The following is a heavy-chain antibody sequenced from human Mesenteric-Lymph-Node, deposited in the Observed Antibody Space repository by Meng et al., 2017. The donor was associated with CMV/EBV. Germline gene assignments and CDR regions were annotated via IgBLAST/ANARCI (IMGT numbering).Heavy chain of an antibody. V-gene: IGHV1-46*01. CDR1: GYIFISYY. CDR2: INPSGGST. Sequence: ASVKVSCKASGYIFISYYMHWVRQAPAQGLEWMGIINPSGGSTSYAQKFQGRVTMTRDTSTSTVYMELSSLGSEDAAVYYCARAGGIYDSPDVWGQGATVTVSS. J-gene: IGHJ6*02. CDR3: ARAGGIYDSPDV. D-gene: IGHD3-3*01.